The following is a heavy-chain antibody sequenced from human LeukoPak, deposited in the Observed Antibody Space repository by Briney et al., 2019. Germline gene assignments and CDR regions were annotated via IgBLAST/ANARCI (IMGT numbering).Heavy chain of an antibody. CDR3: ARAFFYDYSIAY. CDR2: INHSGST. Sequence: PSETLSLTCAVSGGSFSGYYWSWIRQPPGKGLEWIGEINHSGSTNYNPSLKSRVTISVDTSKNQFSLKLSSVTAADTAVYYCARAFFYDYSIAYWGQGTLVTVSS. CDR1: GGSFSGYY. D-gene: IGHD4-11*01. J-gene: IGHJ4*02. V-gene: IGHV4-34*01.